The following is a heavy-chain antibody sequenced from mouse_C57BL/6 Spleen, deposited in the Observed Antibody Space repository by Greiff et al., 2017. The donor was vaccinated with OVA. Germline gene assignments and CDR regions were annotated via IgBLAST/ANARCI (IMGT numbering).Heavy chain of an antibody. D-gene: IGHD1-1*01. CDR3: ARLYYYGSSYDWYFDV. CDR1: GYSITSGYY. J-gene: IGHJ1*03. V-gene: IGHV3-6*01. Sequence: EVKLMESGPGLVKPSQSLSLTCSVTGYSITSGYYWNWLRQFPGNKLEWMGYISYDGSNNYNPSLKNRISITRDTSKNQFFLKLNSVTTEDTATYYCARLYYYGSSYDWYFDVWGTGTTVTVSS. CDR2: ISYDGSN.